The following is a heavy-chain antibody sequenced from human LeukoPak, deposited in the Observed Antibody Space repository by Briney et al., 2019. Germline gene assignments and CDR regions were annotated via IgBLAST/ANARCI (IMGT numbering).Heavy chain of an antibody. CDR3: ARGVTTVTTTWFDP. Sequence: ASVKVSCKASGYSFTTYGISWVRQAPGQGLEWMGWISAYNDNTNYAQKLQGRVTMTTDTSTSTAYMELRSPRSDDTAVYYCARGVTTVTTTWFDPWGQGTLVTVSS. J-gene: IGHJ5*02. V-gene: IGHV1-18*01. CDR2: ISAYNDNT. CDR1: GYSFTTYG. D-gene: IGHD4-17*01.